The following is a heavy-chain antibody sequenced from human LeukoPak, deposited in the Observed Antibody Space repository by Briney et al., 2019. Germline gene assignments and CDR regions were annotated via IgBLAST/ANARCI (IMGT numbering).Heavy chain of an antibody. CDR3: ARGVSAAQSNNWFDP. V-gene: IGHV4-59*08. Sequence: PSETLSLTCAVYGGSFSNYYWSWIRQPPGKGLEWIGYIYYSGSTNYNPSLKSRVTISVDTSKNQFSLKLSSVTAADTAVYYCARGVSAAQSNNWFDPWGQGTLVTVSS. CDR1: GGSFSNYY. CDR2: IYYSGST. J-gene: IGHJ5*02. D-gene: IGHD2-2*01.